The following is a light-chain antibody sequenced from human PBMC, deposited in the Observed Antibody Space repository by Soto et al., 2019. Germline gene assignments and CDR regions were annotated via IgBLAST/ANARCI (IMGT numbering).Light chain of an antibody. CDR2: DAS. Sequence: ESVLTQSPATLSLSPGERAALSCRASQSVSSHLAWYQQKPGQAPRLLIYDASNRATGIPARFSGSGSGTDFTLISSSLEPEDLAVYYCQQRSNWPLTFGGGTKVEIK. J-gene: IGKJ4*01. CDR3: QQRSNWPLT. V-gene: IGKV3-11*01. CDR1: QSVSSH.